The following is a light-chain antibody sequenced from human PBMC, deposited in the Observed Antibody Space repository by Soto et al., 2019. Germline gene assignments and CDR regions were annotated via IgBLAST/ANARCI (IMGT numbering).Light chain of an antibody. CDR3: SSYTSDNTYV. J-gene: IGLJ1*01. V-gene: IGLV2-14*03. Sequence: QSALTQPASVSGSPGQSITISCSGTSSDVGGYNYVSWYQQHPGKAPRVMIYDVSNRPSGISDRFSGSKCGNTATLTISGLQAEDEADYYCSSYTSDNTYVFASGTKVTVL. CDR1: SSDVGGYNY. CDR2: DVS.